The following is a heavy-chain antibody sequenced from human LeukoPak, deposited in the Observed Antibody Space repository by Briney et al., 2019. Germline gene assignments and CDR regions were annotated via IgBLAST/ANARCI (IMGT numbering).Heavy chain of an antibody. CDR2: ISYDGSNK. D-gene: IGHD3-10*01. CDR1: GFTFSTYG. J-gene: IGHJ6*02. V-gene: IGHV3-30*03. Sequence: PGGSLRLSCAASGFTFSTYGMHWVRQAPGKGLEWVAVISYDGSNKYYADSVKGRFTISRDNSKNTLYLQMNSLRAEDTAVYYCARDITMVRGVVPYYYYGMDVWGQGTTVTVSS. CDR3: ARDITMVRGVVPYYYYGMDV.